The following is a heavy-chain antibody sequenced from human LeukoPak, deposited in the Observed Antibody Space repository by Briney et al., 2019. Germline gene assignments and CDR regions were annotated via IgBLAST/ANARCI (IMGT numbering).Heavy chain of an antibody. CDR1: GGSISSSYYY. CDR3: ARLWYSSSWYIYTFDI. D-gene: IGHD6-13*01. CDR2: IYYSGST. Sequence: PSETLSLTCTVSGGSISSSYYYWGWIRQPPGKGLEWIGSIYYSGSTYYNPSLKSRVTISVDTSKSQFSLKLSSVTAADTAVYYCARLWYSSSWYIYTFDIWGQGTMVTVSS. J-gene: IGHJ3*02. V-gene: IGHV4-39*01.